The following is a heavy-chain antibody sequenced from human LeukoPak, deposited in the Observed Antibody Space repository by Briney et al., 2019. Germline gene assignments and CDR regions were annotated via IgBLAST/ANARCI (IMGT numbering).Heavy chain of an antibody. CDR2: ISYDGSNK. CDR1: GFTFSSYA. J-gene: IGHJ4*02. Sequence: GRSLRLFCAASGFTFSSYAMHWVRQAPGKGLEWVAVISYDGSNKYYADSVKGRFTISRDNSKNTLYLQMNSLRAEDTAVYYCARGGGSGSYYNFNSFPFDYWGQGTLVTVSS. V-gene: IGHV3-30*01. D-gene: IGHD3-10*01. CDR3: ARGGGSGSYYNFNSFPFDY.